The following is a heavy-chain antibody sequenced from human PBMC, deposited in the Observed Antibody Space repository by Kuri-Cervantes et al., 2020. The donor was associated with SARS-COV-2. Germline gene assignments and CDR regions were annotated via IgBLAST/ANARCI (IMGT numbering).Heavy chain of an antibody. CDR2: INPNSGGT. CDR1: GYTFTGYY. Sequence: ASVKVSCKASGYTFTGYYMHWVRQAPGQGLEWMGRINPNSGGTNYAQKFQGRVTMTEDTSTDTAYMELSSLRSEDTAVYYCATVVTTANAFDIWGQGTMVTVSS. CDR3: ATVVTTANAFDI. J-gene: IGHJ3*02. V-gene: IGHV1-2*06. D-gene: IGHD3-22*01.